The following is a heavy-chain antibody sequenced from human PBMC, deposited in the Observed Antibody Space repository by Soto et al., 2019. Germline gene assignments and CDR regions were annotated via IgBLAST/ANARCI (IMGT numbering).Heavy chain of an antibody. CDR1: GFTFSSYG. V-gene: IGHV3-30*18. CDR3: AKDILEWLLLTFYYYYGMDV. CDR2: ISYDGSNK. J-gene: IGHJ6*02. Sequence: PGGSLRLSCAASGFTFSSYGMHWVRQAPGKGLEWVAVISYDGSNKYYADSVKGRFTISRDNSKNTLYLQMNSLRAEDTAVYYCAKDILEWLLLTFYYYYGMDVWGQGTTVTVSS. D-gene: IGHD3-3*01.